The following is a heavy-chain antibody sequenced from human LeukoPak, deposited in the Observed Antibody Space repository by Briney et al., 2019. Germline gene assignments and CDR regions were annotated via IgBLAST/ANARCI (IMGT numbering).Heavy chain of an antibody. D-gene: IGHD2-2*01. Sequence: SETLSLTCTVSGGSISSYYWSWIRQPPGKGLEWIGYIYYSGSTNYNPSLKSRVTISVDTSKNQFSLKLSSVTAADTAVYYCARHDCVTSSCVYFYGMDVWGQGTTVTVSS. CDR3: ARHDCVTSSCVYFYGMDV. CDR1: GGSISSYY. J-gene: IGHJ6*02. V-gene: IGHV4-59*08. CDR2: IYYSGST.